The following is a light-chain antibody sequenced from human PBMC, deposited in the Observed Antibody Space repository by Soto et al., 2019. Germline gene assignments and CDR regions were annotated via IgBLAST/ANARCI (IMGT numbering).Light chain of an antibody. CDR3: QQYNSYSPKT. CDR2: DAS. Sequence: DIQMTQSPSTLSASVVDRVTITCRASQSISSWLAWYQQKPGKAPKLLIYDASSLESGVPSRFSGSGSGTEFTLTISSLQPDDFATYYCQQYNSYSPKTFGQGTKVDI. V-gene: IGKV1-5*01. CDR1: QSISSW. J-gene: IGKJ1*01.